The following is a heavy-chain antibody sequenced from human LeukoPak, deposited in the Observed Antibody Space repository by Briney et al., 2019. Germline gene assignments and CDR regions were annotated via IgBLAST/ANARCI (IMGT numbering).Heavy chain of an antibody. Sequence: PGGSLRLSCAASGFTFSSYWMTWVRQAPGKGLEWVANIKPDGSQIYYVDSVKGRFTISRDNAKNSLYLQMNSLRAEDTAVYYCAREPTSDYYDSSGYYDYWGQGTLVTVSS. D-gene: IGHD3-22*01. J-gene: IGHJ4*02. V-gene: IGHV3-7*01. CDR1: GFTFSSYW. CDR3: AREPTSDYYDSSGYYDY. CDR2: IKPDGSQI.